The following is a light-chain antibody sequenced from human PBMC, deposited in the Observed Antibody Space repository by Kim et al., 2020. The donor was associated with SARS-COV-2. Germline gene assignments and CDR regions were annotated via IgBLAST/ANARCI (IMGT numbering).Light chain of an antibody. V-gene: IGLV3-19*01. CDR3: NSRDSSGNHLV. J-gene: IGLJ1*01. CDR1: SLRSYY. Sequence: SSELTQDPAVSVALGQTVRITCQGDSLRSYYAGWYQQKPGQAPVLVIYGKNNRPSGIPDRFSGFSSGNTASLTITGAQAEDEADYYCNSRDSSGNHLVFGTGTKVTVL. CDR2: GKN.